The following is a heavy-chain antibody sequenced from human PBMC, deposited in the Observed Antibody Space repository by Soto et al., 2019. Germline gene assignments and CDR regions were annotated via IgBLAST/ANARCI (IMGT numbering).Heavy chain of an antibody. CDR2: INHSGST. Sequence: QVQLQQWGAGLLKPSETLSLTCTVYRGSFSGYYWTWIRQSPGKGLEWIGEINHSGSTKYNPSLKSRVTMSVDTSKNQFSLKLSSVTAADRGVYYCARTISGWTPFDSWGQGTLVTVSS. J-gene: IGHJ4*02. CDR3: ARTISGWTPFDS. V-gene: IGHV4-34*02. CDR1: RGSFSGYY. D-gene: IGHD6-19*01.